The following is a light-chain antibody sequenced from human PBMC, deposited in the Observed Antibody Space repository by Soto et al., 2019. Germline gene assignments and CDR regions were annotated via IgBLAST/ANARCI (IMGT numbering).Light chain of an antibody. CDR2: YDS. CDR3: QVWDSSSDHVI. J-gene: IGLJ2*01. Sequence: SYELTQPPSVSVAPEKMAKITCGGNNIGDKTVHWYQQKPGQAPVVVIHYDSDRPSRIPERYSGSKSANTGTVTISRVEDGDEADYYYQVWDSSSDHVILGGGTKLTVL. CDR1: NIGDKT. V-gene: IGLV3-21*04.